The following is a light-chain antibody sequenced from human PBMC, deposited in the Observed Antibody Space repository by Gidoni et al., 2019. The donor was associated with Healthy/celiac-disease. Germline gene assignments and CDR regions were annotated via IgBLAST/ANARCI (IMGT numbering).Light chain of an antibody. CDR1: QSVSSN. Sequence: EIVMTQPPATLSVSPGERATLSCRASQSVSSNLSWYQQKPGQAPRLLIYAASTRATGIPTRFSGRGSRTEFTLTISILQSEDFAVYYCQQYNNWPPLTFXGXTKVEIK. J-gene: IGKJ4*01. CDR3: QQYNNWPPLT. CDR2: AAS. V-gene: IGKV3-15*01.